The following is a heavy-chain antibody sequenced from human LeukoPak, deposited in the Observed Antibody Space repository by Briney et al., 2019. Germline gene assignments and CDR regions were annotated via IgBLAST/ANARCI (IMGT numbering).Heavy chain of an antibody. CDR1: GFTFSSYG. Sequence: GGSLRLSCAASGFTFSSYGIHWVRQAPGKGLEWVAFIRYDGSNKYYADSVKGRFTISRDNSKNTVYLQMNSLRVEDTAVYYCARGPPYSGYDAYIDHWGQGTLVAVSS. CDR2: IRYDGSNK. CDR3: ARGPPYSGYDAYIDH. V-gene: IGHV3-30*02. J-gene: IGHJ4*02. D-gene: IGHD5-12*01.